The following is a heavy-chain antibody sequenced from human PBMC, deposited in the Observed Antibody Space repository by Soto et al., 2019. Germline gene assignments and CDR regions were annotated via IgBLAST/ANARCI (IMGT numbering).Heavy chain of an antibody. V-gene: IGHV4-59*01. CDR1: GGSISSYY. Sequence: SETLSLTCTVSGGSISSYYWNWIRQPPGKRLEWIGYISYTGSTNYNPSLRSRVTMSLDTSKNQFSLNLISVTAADTAVYFCARGVYDSRGYPSPFYYWGRGFVVTVAS. CDR3: ARGVYDSRGYPSPFYY. CDR2: ISYTGST. J-gene: IGHJ4*02. D-gene: IGHD3-22*01.